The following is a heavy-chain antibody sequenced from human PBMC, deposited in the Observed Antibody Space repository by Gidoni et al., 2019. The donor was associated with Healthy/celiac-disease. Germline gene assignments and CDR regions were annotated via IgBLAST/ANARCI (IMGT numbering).Heavy chain of an antibody. D-gene: IGHD6-6*01. V-gene: IGHV1-69*01. CDR1: GDTFSSYA. Sequence: QVQLVQSGAEVKKPGSSVKVSCKDSGDTFSSYAISWVRQAPGQGLEWMGGIIPIFGTANYAQKFQGRLTITADQSTSTAYMGLSSLRSEDTAVYYCAREIPSLAARHYYYYCMDVWGQGTTVTVSS. CDR3: AREIPSLAARHYYYYCMDV. CDR2: IIPIFGTA. J-gene: IGHJ6*02.